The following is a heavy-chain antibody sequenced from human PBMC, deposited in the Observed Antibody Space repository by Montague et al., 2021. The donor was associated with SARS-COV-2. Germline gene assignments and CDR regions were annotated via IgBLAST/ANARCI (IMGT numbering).Heavy chain of an antibody. V-gene: IGHV3-23*03. J-gene: IGHJ4*02. CDR2: FYGGGGGA. Sequence: SLRLACAATGFSFSDYAMNWVRQAPGKGLEWVSVFYGGGGGAHYADSVEGRFTVSRDDSKSTLYLQMNSLRAEDTAVYYCAKDRKEYRTGRTRWGFDYWGQGTLVTVSS. CDR3: AKDRKEYRTGRTRWGFDY. CDR1: GFSFSDYA. D-gene: IGHD6-6*01.